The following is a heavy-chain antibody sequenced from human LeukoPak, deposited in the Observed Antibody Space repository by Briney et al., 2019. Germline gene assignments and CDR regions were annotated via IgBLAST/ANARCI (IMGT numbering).Heavy chain of an antibody. V-gene: IGHV4-39*07. CDR1: GGSISSSSYY. J-gene: IGHJ6*03. Sequence: SETLSLTCTVSGGSISSSSYYWGWIRQPPGKGLEWIGSIYYSGSTYYNPSLKSRVTISVDTSKNQFSLKLSSVTAADTAVYYCAGDRRDYYGAGSYYRYYYYYYMDVWGKGTTVTVSS. CDR3: AGDRRDYYGAGSYYRYYYYYYMDV. CDR2: IYYSGST. D-gene: IGHD3-10*01.